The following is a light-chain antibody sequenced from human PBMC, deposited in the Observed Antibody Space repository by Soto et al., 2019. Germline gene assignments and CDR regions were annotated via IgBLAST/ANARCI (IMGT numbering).Light chain of an antibody. Sequence: PYTLSASIGDRVTVTCRASQSISSWLAWYQQKAGKAPKLLIYKASALESGVPDKFSGSGSGTDFTLTITRLEPEDFAVYYCQQYGSSPRTFGQGTKVDI. CDR1: QSISSW. J-gene: IGKJ1*01. V-gene: IGKV1-5*03. CDR2: KAS. CDR3: QQYGSSPRT.